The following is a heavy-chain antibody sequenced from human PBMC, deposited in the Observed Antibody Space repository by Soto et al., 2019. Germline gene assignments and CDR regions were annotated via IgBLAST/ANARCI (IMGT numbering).Heavy chain of an antibody. J-gene: IGHJ5*02. CDR2: ISYDGSNK. Sequence: QVQLVESGGGVVQPGRSLRLSCAASGFTFSSYGMHWVRQAPGKGLEWVAVISYDGSNKYYADSVKGRFTISRDNSKNQLYLQMNSLRAEDTAGYYCAKGYYDFWSGYYSRNRFDPWGQGTLVTVSS. CDR1: GFTFSSYG. V-gene: IGHV3-30*18. D-gene: IGHD3-3*01. CDR3: AKGYYDFWSGYYSRNRFDP.